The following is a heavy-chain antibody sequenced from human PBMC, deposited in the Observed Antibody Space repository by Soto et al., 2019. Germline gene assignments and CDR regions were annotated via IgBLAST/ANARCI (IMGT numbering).Heavy chain of an antibody. Sequence: GWSLRLSCAASGFTFSTYAMGWVRQAPGKGLEWVSFISGSGGNTYFADSVKGRFTISRDNSRNTLFLQMNSLRPEDTAIYYCTKGEDYSGNDPSDHWGQGTLVTASS. J-gene: IGHJ4*02. CDR2: ISGSGGNT. CDR1: GFTFSTYA. V-gene: IGHV3-23*01. D-gene: IGHD5-12*01. CDR3: TKGEDYSGNDPSDH.